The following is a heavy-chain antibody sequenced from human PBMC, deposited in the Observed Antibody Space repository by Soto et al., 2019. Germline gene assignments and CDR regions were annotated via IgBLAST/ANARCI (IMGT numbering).Heavy chain of an antibody. Sequence: ASVKVSCKASGGTFSSYAISWVRQAPGQGLEWMGGIIPIFGTANYAQKFQGRVTITADKSTSTAYMELSSLRSEDTAVYYCARDRVEMATITSYGFDYWGQGTLVTVSS. CDR2: IIPIFGTA. CDR3: ARDRVEMATITSYGFDY. D-gene: IGHD5-12*01. J-gene: IGHJ4*02. CDR1: GGTFSSYA. V-gene: IGHV1-69*06.